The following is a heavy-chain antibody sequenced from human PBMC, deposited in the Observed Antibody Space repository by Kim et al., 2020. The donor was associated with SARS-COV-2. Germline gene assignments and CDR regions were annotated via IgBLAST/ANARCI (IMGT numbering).Heavy chain of an antibody. Sequence: GGSLRLSCAASGFTFSDYYMSWIRQAPGKGLEWVSYISSSSSYTNYADSVKGGFTISRDNAKNSLYLQMNSLRAEDTAVYYCARVGYDYVWGSYRDYYYYYGMDVWGQGTTVPVSS. CDR3: ARVGYDYVWGSYRDYYYYYGMDV. CDR2: ISSSSSYT. CDR1: GFTFSDYY. J-gene: IGHJ6*02. V-gene: IGHV3-11*05. D-gene: IGHD3-16*02.